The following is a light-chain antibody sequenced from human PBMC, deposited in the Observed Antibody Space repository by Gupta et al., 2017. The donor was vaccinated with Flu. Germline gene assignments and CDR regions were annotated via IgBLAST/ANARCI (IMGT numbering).Light chain of an antibody. CDR3: QQRDSTPRT. Sequence: PSPLSASAKDRVTIACRASQRISTYLDWYQQKPVKATKLLIDAASRVQSGVPCRLSVSGSKTDVTLPISSRQPEVCATYHRQQRDSTPRTFGQGTKVEIK. J-gene: IGKJ1*01. CDR2: AAS. CDR1: QRISTY. V-gene: IGKV1-39*01.